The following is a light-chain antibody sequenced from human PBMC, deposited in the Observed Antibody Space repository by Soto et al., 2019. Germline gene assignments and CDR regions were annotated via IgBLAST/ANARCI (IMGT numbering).Light chain of an antibody. CDR1: QSVSSSY. CDR3: QQYGSSPVA. J-gene: IGKJ1*01. V-gene: IGKV3-20*01. CDR2: GAS. Sequence: EIVLTQSPGTLSLSPGERATLSCRASQSVSSSYLGWYQQKPGQSPRLLIYGASSRATGIPDRFSGSGSGTDFTLTIGRLEPEDFAMYYCQQYGSSPVAFGQGTKVDI.